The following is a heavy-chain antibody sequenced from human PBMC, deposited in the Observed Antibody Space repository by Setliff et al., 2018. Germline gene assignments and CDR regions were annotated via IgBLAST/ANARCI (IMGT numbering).Heavy chain of an antibody. D-gene: IGHD1-26*01. CDR1: GYSFTDYY. Sequence: ASVKVSCKASGYSFTDYYMHWVRQVPGRGLEWMGWINPKSGGTRYAQKFQGKVTMTRDTSINTVYMELNSLTSDDAAVYFCAREGGLQGATSYYYFYNYINVWGKGTKVTASS. CDR2: INPKSGGT. V-gene: IGHV1-2*02. J-gene: IGHJ6*03. CDR3: AREGGLQGATSYYYFYNYINV.